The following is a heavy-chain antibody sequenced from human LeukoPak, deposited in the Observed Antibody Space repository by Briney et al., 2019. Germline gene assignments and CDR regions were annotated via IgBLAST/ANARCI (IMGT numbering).Heavy chain of an antibody. J-gene: IGHJ4*02. D-gene: IGHD6-19*01. V-gene: IGHV3-30*02. Sequence: GGSLRLSCAASGFIFSSYGMHWVRQAPGKGLEWVAFIRYDGSNKYYSDSVKGRFTIPRHNSKNTLYLQMNSLTAEDTAVYYCAQGPLVAVAGTYFDYWGQGTLVTVSS. CDR1: GFIFSSYG. CDR2: IRYDGSNK. CDR3: AQGPLVAVAGTYFDY.